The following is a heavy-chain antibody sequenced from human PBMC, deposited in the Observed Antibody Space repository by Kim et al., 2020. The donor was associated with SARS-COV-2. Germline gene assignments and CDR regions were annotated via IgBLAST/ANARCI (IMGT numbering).Heavy chain of an antibody. J-gene: IGHJ4*02. CDR1: AFTFNNYW. V-gene: IGHV3-74*01. CDR3: IRGWDVPFDY. D-gene: IGHD1-26*01. CDR2: INGDGSST. Sequence: GGSLRLSCVASAFTFNNYWMHWVRQVPGKGLVWVSRINGDGSSTNYAASLKGRFTISRDNAKNTLYLQMNSLRAEDTAVYYCIRGWDVPFDYWGQGTLVT.